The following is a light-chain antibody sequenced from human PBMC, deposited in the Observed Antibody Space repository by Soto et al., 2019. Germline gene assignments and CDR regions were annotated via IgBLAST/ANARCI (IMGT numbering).Light chain of an antibody. J-gene: IGKJ4*01. Sequence: DIQLTQSPSSLSASVGDRVTITCRASQSISTSLNWYRQKPGKAPNLLIHTASTLESGVPTRFSGSGSGTDFTLTISSLQPEDFGIYYCQQSYSNPPTFGGGTKVEI. V-gene: IGKV1-39*01. CDR1: QSISTS. CDR2: TAS. CDR3: QQSYSNPPT.